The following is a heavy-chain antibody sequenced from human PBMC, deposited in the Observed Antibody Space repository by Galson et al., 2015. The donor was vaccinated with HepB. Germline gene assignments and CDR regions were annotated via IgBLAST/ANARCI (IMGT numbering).Heavy chain of an antibody. CDR1: GFSLTTSGMS. CDR2: IDWDDDT. Sequence: PALVKPTQTLTLTCTFSGFSLTTSGMSVSWIRQPPGKALEWLARIDWDDDTYYSTSLRTRLTISKDTSKNQVVLTVTNMDPVDTATYYCARGRDGFDIWGQGTMVTVSS. J-gene: IGHJ3*02. V-gene: IGHV2-70*11. CDR3: ARGRDGFDI.